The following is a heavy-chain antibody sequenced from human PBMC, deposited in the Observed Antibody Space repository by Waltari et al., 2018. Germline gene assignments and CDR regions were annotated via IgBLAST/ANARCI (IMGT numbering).Heavy chain of an antibody. Sequence: QVQLVESGGGVVQPGGSLRLTGAASGVTFSSYGMHWVRQAPGKGLEGVAFIRYDGSNKYYADSVKGRFTISRDNSKNTLYLQMNSLRAEDTAVYYCAKDRDNWNALDYWGQGTLVTVSS. J-gene: IGHJ4*02. CDR2: IRYDGSNK. CDR3: AKDRDNWNALDY. D-gene: IGHD1-20*01. V-gene: IGHV3-30*02. CDR1: GVTFSSYG.